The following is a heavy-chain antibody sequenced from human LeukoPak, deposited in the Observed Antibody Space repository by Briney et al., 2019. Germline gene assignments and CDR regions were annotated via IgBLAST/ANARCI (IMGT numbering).Heavy chain of an antibody. CDR3: ARDSSGWLSYNWFDP. Sequence: SETLSLTCAVYGGSFSGYYWSWIRQPPGKGLEWIGYIYYSGSTNYNPSLKSRVTISVDTSKNQFSLKLSSVTAADTAVYYCARDSSGWLSYNWFDPWGQGTLVTVSS. D-gene: IGHD6-19*01. CDR1: GGSFSGYY. V-gene: IGHV4-59*01. J-gene: IGHJ5*02. CDR2: IYYSGST.